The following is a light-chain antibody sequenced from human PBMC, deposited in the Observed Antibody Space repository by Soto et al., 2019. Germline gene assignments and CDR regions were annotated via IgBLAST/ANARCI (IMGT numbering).Light chain of an antibody. V-gene: IGKV3-15*01. CDR1: QSVNIN. CDR2: GTS. J-gene: IGKJ4*01. Sequence: EIVMTQSPATLSVSPGERATRSCRASQSVNINLAWYQQKPGQAPRLLIYGTSTRATGVPARFSGSGSGTEFTLTISNLQSEDFAVYYCQQYNDWPPLTFGGGTKVDIK. CDR3: QQYNDWPPLT.